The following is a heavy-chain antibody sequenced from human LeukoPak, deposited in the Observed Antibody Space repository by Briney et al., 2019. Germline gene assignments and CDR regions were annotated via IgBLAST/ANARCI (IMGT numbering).Heavy chain of an antibody. CDR3: AGVDLLTGYYFFDY. CDR1: GYTFSNYG. CDR2: IRGDNGNT. J-gene: IGHJ4*02. D-gene: IGHD3-9*01. V-gene: IGHV1-18*01. Sequence: ASVKVSCKASGYTFSNYGISWVRQAPGQGLEWVGWIRGDNGNTNYAQKLQGRVTMTTDTSTSTAYMELRSLGSDETAVYYCAGVDLLTGYYFFDYWGQGTLVTVS.